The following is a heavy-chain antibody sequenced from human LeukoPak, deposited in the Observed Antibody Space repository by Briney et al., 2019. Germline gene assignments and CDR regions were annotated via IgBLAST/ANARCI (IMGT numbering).Heavy chain of an antibody. CDR1: GFTFSSYW. Sequence: GGSLRLSCAASGFTFSSYWMHWVRQAPGKGLVWVSRINSDGSTTSYADSVKGRFTISRDNAKNTLYLQMNSLRAENTAVYYCAREAQYQLLWMYADYWGQGTLVTVSS. D-gene: IGHD2-2*01. J-gene: IGHJ4*02. V-gene: IGHV3-74*01. CDR2: INSDGSTT. CDR3: AREAQYQLLWMYADY.